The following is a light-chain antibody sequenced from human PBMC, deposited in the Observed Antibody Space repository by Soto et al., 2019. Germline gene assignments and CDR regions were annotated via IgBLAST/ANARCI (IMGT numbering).Light chain of an antibody. CDR1: QSVSSF. Sequence: EIVLTQSPATLSLSPGESATLSCRASQSVSSFLVWYQQKPGLPPRLLIYDASKRATGIPARFSGSGSGRDFTLTISSLEPEDFAVYYCQQRTQWPPEGTVGPGTKVDIK. J-gene: IGKJ3*01. CDR2: DAS. CDR3: QQRTQWPPEGT. V-gene: IGKV3-11*02.